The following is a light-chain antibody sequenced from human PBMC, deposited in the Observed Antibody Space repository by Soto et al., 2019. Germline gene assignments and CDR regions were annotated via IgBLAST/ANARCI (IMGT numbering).Light chain of an antibody. Sequence: QSVLTQPASVSGSPGQSITISCTGTSSDVGGYNYVSWYQQHPGKAPKLMIYDVSNRTSGVTNRFSGSKSGNAASLTISGLNDEDEADYYCRSYSSSSSPVFGGGTQLTVL. CDR1: SSDVGGYNY. CDR3: RSYSSSSSPV. CDR2: DVS. V-gene: IGLV2-14*01. J-gene: IGLJ2*01.